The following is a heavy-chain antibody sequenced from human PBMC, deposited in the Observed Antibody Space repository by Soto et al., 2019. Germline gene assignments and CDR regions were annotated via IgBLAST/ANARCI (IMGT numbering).Heavy chain of an antibody. CDR3: ARYAAVAGILDY. CDR1: GGSISSSSYK. Sequence: SETLSLTCTVSGGSISSSSYKWVWIRQPPGKSLEWIGNIFYSGSTYYNPSLKSRVTLSVDTSKNQFSLTLSSVTAADTAVYYCARYAAVAGILDYWGQGTLVT. J-gene: IGHJ4*02. D-gene: IGHD6-19*01. CDR2: IFYSGST. V-gene: IGHV4-39*01.